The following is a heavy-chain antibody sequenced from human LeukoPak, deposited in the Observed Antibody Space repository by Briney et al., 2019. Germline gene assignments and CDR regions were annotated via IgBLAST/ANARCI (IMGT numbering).Heavy chain of an antibody. V-gene: IGHV4-59*01. D-gene: IGHD1-26*01. J-gene: IGHJ5*02. CDR2: LYYSGST. CDR1: VGSICIYY. CDR3: ARVESYYVESWFDP. Sequence: SETLSLTCTVSVGSICIYYWSWIRAPPGGGLEWLGHLYYSGSTNYNPSLKRRVTISVDTSKNQFSLKLSSVTAADTAVCYCARVESYYVESWFDPWGQGTLVTVSS.